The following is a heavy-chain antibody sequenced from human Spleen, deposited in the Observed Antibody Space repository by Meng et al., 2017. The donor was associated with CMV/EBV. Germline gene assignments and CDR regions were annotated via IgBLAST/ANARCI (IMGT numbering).Heavy chain of an antibody. J-gene: IGHJ6*02. CDR2: ISWNGNSI. V-gene: IGHV3-9*01. Sequence: SLKISCRASGFSFDDFAMHWVRQIPGKGLEWVAGISWNGNSIGYVDSVKGRFTISRDNAKNSLYLQMNSLRAEDTAVYYCARGYDILTGLLGLSMDVWGQGTTVTVSS. CDR3: ARGYDILTGLLGLSMDV. D-gene: IGHD3-9*01. CDR1: GFSFDDFA.